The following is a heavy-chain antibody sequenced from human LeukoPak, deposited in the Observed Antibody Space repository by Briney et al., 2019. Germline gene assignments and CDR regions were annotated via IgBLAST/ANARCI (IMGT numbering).Heavy chain of an antibody. Sequence: GGSLRLSCAASGFTFNSYSMYWVRQAPGKGLEWVSSISSSNSHMFYADSVKGRFSISRDNANNSLYLQMNSLRAEDTAVYYCVRDSGSSYGYYFLHWGQGTLVTVSS. J-gene: IGHJ1*01. D-gene: IGHD1-26*01. CDR2: ISSSNSHM. CDR1: GFTFNSYS. CDR3: VRDSGSSYGYYFLH. V-gene: IGHV3-21*01.